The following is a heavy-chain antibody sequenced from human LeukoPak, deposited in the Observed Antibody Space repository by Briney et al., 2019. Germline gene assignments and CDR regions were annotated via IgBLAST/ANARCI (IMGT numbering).Heavy chain of an antibody. D-gene: IGHD2-2*01. Sequence: ASVKVSCKASGYTFTGYYMHWVRQAPGQGLEWMGWINPNSGGTNYAQKFQGRVNMTRDTSISTAYMELSRLRSDDTAVYYCARGGCSSTSCYAGPFDYWGQGTLVTVSS. V-gene: IGHV1-2*02. CDR1: GYTFTGYY. J-gene: IGHJ4*02. CDR2: INPNSGGT. CDR3: ARGGCSSTSCYAGPFDY.